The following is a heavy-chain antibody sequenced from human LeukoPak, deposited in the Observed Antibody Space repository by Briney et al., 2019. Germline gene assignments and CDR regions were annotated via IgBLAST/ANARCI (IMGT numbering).Heavy chain of an antibody. CDR3: ARGPGGSCCYYYYYYMDV. Sequence: PGGSLRLSCAASGFTFSSYVMHWVRQAPGKGLEWVAIISYDGSNEYYADSVKGRFTISRDNAKNSLYLQMNSLRAEDTAVYYCARGPGGSCCYYYYYYMDVWGKGTTVTVSS. CDR2: ISYDGSNE. D-gene: IGHD2-15*01. V-gene: IGHV3-30*04. CDR1: GFTFSSYV. J-gene: IGHJ6*03.